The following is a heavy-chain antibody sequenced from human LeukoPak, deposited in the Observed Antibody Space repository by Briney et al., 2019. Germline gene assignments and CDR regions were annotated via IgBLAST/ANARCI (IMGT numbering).Heavy chain of an antibody. CDR2: ISDSGGRT. CDR3: AKRGVVIRVILVGFHKEAYYFDS. D-gene: IGHD3-22*01. Sequence: PSGGSLRLSCAVSGITLSNYGMSCVRQAPGKGLEWVAGISDSGGRTTYADSVKGRFTMSRDNPKNTLYLQMNSLGAEDTAVYFCAKRGVVIRVILVGFHKEAYYFDSWGQGALVTVSS. V-gene: IGHV3-23*01. CDR1: GITLSNYG. J-gene: IGHJ4*02.